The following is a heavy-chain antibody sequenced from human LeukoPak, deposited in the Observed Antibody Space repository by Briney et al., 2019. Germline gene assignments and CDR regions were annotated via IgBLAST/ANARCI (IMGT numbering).Heavy chain of an antibody. V-gene: IGHV4-59*08. D-gene: IGHD6-19*01. CDR3: ASSVSSCWYLF. CDR1: GGSISSYY. CDR2: TSYSGST. Sequence: SETLSLTCIVSGGSISSYYWSWIRQPPGKGLEWIGYTSYSGSTNYNPSLKSRVTISVDTSKTQFSLKLSTVTAADTAVYHCASSVSSCWYLFWGQGTLVTVSS. J-gene: IGHJ4*02.